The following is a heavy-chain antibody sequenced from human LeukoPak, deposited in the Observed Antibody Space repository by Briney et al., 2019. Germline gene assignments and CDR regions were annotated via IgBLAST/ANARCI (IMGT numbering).Heavy chain of an antibody. J-gene: IGHJ3*01. CDR3: ARPNITSYYDSRGYDAFDV. V-gene: IGHV5-51*01. CDR1: GYTFTNYY. CDR2: IYPGDSDT. D-gene: IGHD3-22*01. Sequence: GESLKISCNGSGYTFTNYYIAWVRQMPGKGLEWMGIIYPGDSDTRYSPSFQGQVTISADKSISTAYLQWSSLKASDTAMYYCARPNITSYYDSRGYDAFDVWGQGTMVTVSS.